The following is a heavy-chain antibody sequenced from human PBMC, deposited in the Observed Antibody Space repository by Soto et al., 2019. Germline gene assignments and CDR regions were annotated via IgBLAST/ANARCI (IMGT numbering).Heavy chain of an antibody. CDR1: GGTFGNSA. V-gene: IGHV1-69*12. Sequence: QVQLVQSGAEVKKPGSSVNVSCKTSGGTFGNSAVTWVRQAPGQGLEWLGGIVPMFGTANYAQKFQGRVTITADESTITAYMELNSLKTDDTVVYYCARDGDPQSAFWSGPLGGGRFDP. D-gene: IGHD3-3*01. J-gene: IGHJ5*02. CDR2: IVPMFGTA. CDR3: ARDGDPQSAFWSGPLGGGRFDP.